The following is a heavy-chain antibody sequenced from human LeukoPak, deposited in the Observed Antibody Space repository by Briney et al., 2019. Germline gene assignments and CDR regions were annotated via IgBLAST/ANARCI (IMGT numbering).Heavy chain of an antibody. J-gene: IGHJ6*03. CDR3: ARGTYYYGSGSYYWGYYYYMDV. Sequence: PSETLSLTCTVSGGSISSYYWSWIRQPPGKGLEWIGYIYYSGSTNYNPSLKSRVTISVDTSKNQFSLKLSSVTAADTAVYYCARGTYYYGSGSYYWGYYYYMDVWGKGTTVTVSS. D-gene: IGHD3-10*01. CDR1: GGSISSYY. CDR2: IYYSGST. V-gene: IGHV4-59*01.